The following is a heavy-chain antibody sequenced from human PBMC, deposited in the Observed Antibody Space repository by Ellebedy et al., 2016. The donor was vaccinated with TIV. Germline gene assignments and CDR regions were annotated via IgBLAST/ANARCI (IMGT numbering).Heavy chain of an antibody. CDR2: IYHSGNT. V-gene: IGHV4-38-2*02. Sequence: MPSETLSLTCTVSGYSISSGYFCVWIRQPPGKGLEWIGSIYHSGNTYYNPSLKSRVPISVDTSKNQFSLNLSSVTAADTAVYYCARDYTSYRFDPWGQGTLVTVSS. CDR3: ARDYTSYRFDP. CDR1: GYSISSGYF. J-gene: IGHJ5*02.